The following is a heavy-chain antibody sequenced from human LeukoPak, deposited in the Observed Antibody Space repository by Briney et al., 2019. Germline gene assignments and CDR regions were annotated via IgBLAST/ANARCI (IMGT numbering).Heavy chain of an antibody. Sequence: SETLSLTYTVSGGSISSSSYYWSWIRQPPGKGLEWTGYIYYSGSTNYNPSLKSRVTISVDTSKNQFSLKLSSVTAADTAVYYCARDRGVIYWGQGTLVTVSS. D-gene: IGHD3-10*01. V-gene: IGHV4-61*01. CDR1: GGSISSSSYY. J-gene: IGHJ4*02. CDR2: IYYSGST. CDR3: ARDRGVIY.